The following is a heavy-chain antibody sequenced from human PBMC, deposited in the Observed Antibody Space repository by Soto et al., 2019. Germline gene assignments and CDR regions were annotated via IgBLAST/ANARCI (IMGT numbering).Heavy chain of an antibody. J-gene: IGHJ4*02. V-gene: IGHV1-3*01. CDR3: ARVLWFGELLFPFDY. CDR2: INAGNGNT. D-gene: IGHD3-10*01. CDR1: GYTFTSYA. Sequence: ASVKLSCKACGYTFTSYAMHWVRQAPRQRLEWMGWINAGNGNTKYSQKFQGRITITRDTSASTAYMELSSLRSEDTAVYYCARVLWFGELLFPFDYWGQGTLVTVSS.